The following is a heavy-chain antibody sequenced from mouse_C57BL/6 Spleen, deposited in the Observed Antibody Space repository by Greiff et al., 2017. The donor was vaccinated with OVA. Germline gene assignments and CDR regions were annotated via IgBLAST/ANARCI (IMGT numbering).Heavy chain of an antibody. J-gene: IGHJ4*01. D-gene: IGHD1-1*01. Sequence: VQLKESGAELARPGASVKMSCKASGYTFTSYTMHWVKQRPGQGLEWIGYINPSSGYTKYNQKFKDKATLTADKSSSTAYMQLSSLTSEDSAVYYCATITTVSMDYWGQGTSVTVSS. CDR1: GYTFTSYT. CDR3: ATITTVSMDY. V-gene: IGHV1-4*01. CDR2: INPSSGYT.